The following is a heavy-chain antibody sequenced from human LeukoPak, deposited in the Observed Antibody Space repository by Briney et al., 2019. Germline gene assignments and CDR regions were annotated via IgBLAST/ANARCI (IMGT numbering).Heavy chain of an antibody. J-gene: IGHJ4*02. CDR1: GGSISSGSYY. CDR2: IYTSGST. D-gene: IGHD2-15*01. V-gene: IGHV4-61*02. Sequence: SQTLSLTCTGSGGSISSGSYYWSWIRQPAGKGLEWIGRIYTSGSTNYNPSLKSRVTISVDTSKNQFSLKLSSVTAADTAVYYCAGGYCSGGSCAKGDYWGQGTLVTVSS. CDR3: AGGYCSGGSCAKGDY.